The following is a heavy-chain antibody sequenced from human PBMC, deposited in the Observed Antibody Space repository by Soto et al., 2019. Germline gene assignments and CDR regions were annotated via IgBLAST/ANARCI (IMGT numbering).Heavy chain of an antibody. J-gene: IGHJ5*02. CDR3: ARGKVNCSGGSCYSTWFDP. D-gene: IGHD2-15*01. Sequence: EVQLLESGGGLVQPGGSLRLSCAASGFTFSSYAMSWVRQAPGKGLEWVSAISGSGGSTYYADSVKGRFTISRDNSKNTLYLQMNSLRAEDTAVYYCARGKVNCSGGSCYSTWFDPWGQGTLVTVSS. CDR2: ISGSGGST. V-gene: IGHV3-23*01. CDR1: GFTFSSYA.